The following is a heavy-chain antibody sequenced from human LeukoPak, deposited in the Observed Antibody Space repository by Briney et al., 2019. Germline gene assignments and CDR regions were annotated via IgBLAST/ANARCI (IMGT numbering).Heavy chain of an antibody. CDR2: IKSKTDGGTT. V-gene: IGHV3-15*01. J-gene: IGHJ4*02. D-gene: IGHD3-10*01. Sequence: GGTLRLSCAASGLTFSNAWKRWGRQGPGKGLEWVGRIKSKTDGGTTDYAAPVKGRFTISRDDSKNTLYLQMNSLKTEDTAVYYCTTKGHYYGSGSSPAYFDYWGQGTLVTVSS. CDR3: TTKGHYYGSGSSPAYFDY. CDR1: GLTFSNAW.